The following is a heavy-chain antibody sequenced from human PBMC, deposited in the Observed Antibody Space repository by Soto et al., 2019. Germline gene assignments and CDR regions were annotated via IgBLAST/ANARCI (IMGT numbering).Heavy chain of an antibody. J-gene: IGHJ4*02. V-gene: IGHV3-11*01. CDR1: GFTFSDHY. CDR3: ESDPYYYASDY. CDR2: ISGSGTTI. D-gene: IGHD3-10*01. Sequence: GGSLRLSCAASGFTFSDHYMTWIRQAPGKGLEWVSYISGSGTTIYYTGSVKGRFTVSRDNAKNSVYLQMNSLRAEDTAVYYCESDPYYYASDYWGQGTLVTVSS.